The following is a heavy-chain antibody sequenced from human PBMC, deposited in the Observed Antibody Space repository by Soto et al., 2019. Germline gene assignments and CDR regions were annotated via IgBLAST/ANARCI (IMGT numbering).Heavy chain of an antibody. J-gene: IGHJ3*02. CDR2: IYYSGST. CDR1: GGSISSYY. D-gene: IGHD5-12*01. Sequence: PSETLSLTCTVSGGSISSYYWSWIRQPPGRGLEWIGYIYYSGSTNYNPSLKSRVTISVDTSKNQFSLKLSSVTAADTAVYYCARLGYSGYDLRRAVDIWGQGTMVTVSS. V-gene: IGHV4-59*08. CDR3: ARLGYSGYDLRRAVDI.